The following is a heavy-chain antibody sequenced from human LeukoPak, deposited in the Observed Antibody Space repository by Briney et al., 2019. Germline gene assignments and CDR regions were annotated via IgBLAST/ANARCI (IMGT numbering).Heavy chain of an antibody. CDR3: AKAASGSYLYYFDY. D-gene: IGHD1-26*01. CDR1: GLTFSSYA. Sequence: GGSLRLSCAASGLTFSSYAMNWVRQAPGKGLEWVSPISYSGGSTYYVDPVKGRFTISRDNSENTLYLQLNSLRAEDTAVYYCAKAASGSYLYYFDYWGQGTLVTVSS. V-gene: IGHV3-23*01. J-gene: IGHJ4*02. CDR2: ISYSGGST.